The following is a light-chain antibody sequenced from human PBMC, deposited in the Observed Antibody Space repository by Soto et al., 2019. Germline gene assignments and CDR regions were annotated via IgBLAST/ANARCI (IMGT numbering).Light chain of an antibody. CDR2: EVS. Sequence: QSVLTQPPSASGSPGQSVTISCTGTSSDIGGYDYVSWYQQHPGKVPKLLIYEVSKRPSGVPDRFSGSKSGKTASLTVSGPQAEDEADYYCSSYTGTKNLLFGGGTKVTVL. CDR1: SSDIGGYDY. J-gene: IGLJ2*01. CDR3: SSYTGTKNLL. V-gene: IGLV2-8*01.